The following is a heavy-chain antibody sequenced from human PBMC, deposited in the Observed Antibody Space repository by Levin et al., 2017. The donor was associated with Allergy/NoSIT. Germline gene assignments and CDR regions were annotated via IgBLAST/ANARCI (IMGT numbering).Heavy chain of an antibody. CDR1: GGSFITSSYF. J-gene: IGHJ4*02. V-gene: IGHV4-39*01. Sequence: SETLSLTCTVSGGSFITSSYFWAWIRQPPGKGLKWLGSIYYSGTTYYNPSLKVRLTISIDTSTNQFSLKLRSVTAADTAVYYCARHTALLWFEELVFDSWGQGNLVAVSS. CDR2: IYYSGTT. CDR3: ARHTALLWFEELVFDS. D-gene: IGHD3-10*01.